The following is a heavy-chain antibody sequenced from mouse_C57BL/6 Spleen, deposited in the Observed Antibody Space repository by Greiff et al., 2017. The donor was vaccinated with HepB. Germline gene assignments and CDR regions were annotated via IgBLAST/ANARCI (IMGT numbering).Heavy chain of an antibody. CDR1: GYTFTSYW. V-gene: IGHV1-53*01. Sequence: QVQLQQSGTELVKPGASVKLSCTASGYTFTSYWMHWVQQRPGQGLEWIGNINPGNGGTNYAEKFKSKATMTVDKSSSTAYLQLSSLTSEDAAVYYCARGSRVVADALAYWGQGTLVTVSA. CDR2: INPGNGGT. D-gene: IGHD1-1*01. CDR3: ARGSRVVADALAY. J-gene: IGHJ3*01.